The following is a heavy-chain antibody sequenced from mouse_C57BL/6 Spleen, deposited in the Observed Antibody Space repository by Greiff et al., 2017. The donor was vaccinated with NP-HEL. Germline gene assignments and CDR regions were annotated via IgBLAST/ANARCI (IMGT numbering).Heavy chain of an antibody. D-gene: IGHD1-1*02. CDR1: GFTFTDYY. V-gene: IGHV7-3*01. J-gene: IGHJ4*01. Sequence: EVKLVESGGGLVQPGGSLSLSCAASGFTFTDYYMSWVRQPPGKALEWLGFIRNKANGYTTEYSASVKGRFTISRDNSQSILYLQMNALRAEDSATYYCARHYGDYAMDYWGQGTSVTVSS. CDR3: ARHYGDYAMDY. CDR2: IRNKANGYTT.